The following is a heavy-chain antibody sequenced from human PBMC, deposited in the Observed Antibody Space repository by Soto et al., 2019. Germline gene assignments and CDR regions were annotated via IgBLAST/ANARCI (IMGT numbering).Heavy chain of an antibody. Sequence: QVQLVQSGAEVKKPGSSVKVSCMASGGTFSSYAISWVRQAPGQGLEWMGGIIPIFGTANYAQKFQGRVTITADESTSTAYMELSSLRSEDTAVYYCAKETGPRGADAFDIWGQGTMVTVSS. CDR1: GGTFSSYA. D-gene: IGHD3-10*01. CDR3: AKETGPRGADAFDI. CDR2: IIPIFGTA. J-gene: IGHJ3*02. V-gene: IGHV1-69*12.